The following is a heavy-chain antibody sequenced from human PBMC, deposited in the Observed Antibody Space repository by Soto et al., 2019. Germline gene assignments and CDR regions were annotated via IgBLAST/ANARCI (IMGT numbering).Heavy chain of an antibody. J-gene: IGHJ6*02. Sequence: QVQLVQSGAEVKKPGASVKVSCKASGYTFTSYYMHWVRQAPGQGLEWMGIINPSGGSTSYAQKFQGRVTMTRDTSTSTVYMELSSLRSEDTAVYYCARDRGLDCSSTSCYTTYYYYGMDVWDQGTTVTVSS. D-gene: IGHD2-2*02. CDR2: INPSGGST. CDR1: GYTFTSYY. CDR3: ARDRGLDCSSTSCYTTYYYYGMDV. V-gene: IGHV1-46*01.